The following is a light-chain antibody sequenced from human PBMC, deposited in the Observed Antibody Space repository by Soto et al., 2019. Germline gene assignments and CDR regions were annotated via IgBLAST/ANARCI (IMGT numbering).Light chain of an antibody. CDR1: QSFSNH. V-gene: IGKV3-15*01. CDR3: QQYHIWWP. Sequence: EIVMTQSPATLSVSPGERATLSCRASQSFSNHLAWYQNKPGQAPRLLIYGESTRATGIPSRFSGSGSGKELTLTISSLKSENFSVYYCQQYHIWWPLGQGTKVEIE. CDR2: GES. J-gene: IGKJ1*01.